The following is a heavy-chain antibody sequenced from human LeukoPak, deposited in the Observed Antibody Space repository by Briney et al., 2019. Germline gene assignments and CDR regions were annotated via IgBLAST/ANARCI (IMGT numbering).Heavy chain of an antibody. J-gene: IGHJ3*02. CDR3: ARGGFTTMVRGVIITLYALYI. D-gene: IGHD3-10*01. V-gene: IGHV1-46*01. CDR1: GYSFTNYY. CDR2: INPGGGTT. Sequence: GASVKVSCKASGYSFTNYYLHWVRQAPGQGFEWMGIINPGGGTTTYAQKFQGRVTMTRDTSTSTVYMELSSLRSEDTAVYYCARGGFTTMVRGVIITLYALYIWGQGTMVTVSS.